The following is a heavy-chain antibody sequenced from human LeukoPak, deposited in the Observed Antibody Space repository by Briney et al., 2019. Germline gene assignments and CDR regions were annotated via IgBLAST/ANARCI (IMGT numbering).Heavy chain of an antibody. V-gene: IGHV5-51*01. CDR3: ARRGYCSNGVCYPDSVDY. J-gene: IGHJ4*02. D-gene: IGHD2-8*01. CDR1: GYSFTSYW. Sequence: GESLKISCKGSGYSFTSYWIGWVGQMPGKGLEWMGIIYPGDSDTRYNPSFQGQVTISADKSISTAYLQWSSLKASDTAMYYCARRGYCSNGVCYPDSVDYWGQGTLVTVSS. CDR2: IYPGDSDT.